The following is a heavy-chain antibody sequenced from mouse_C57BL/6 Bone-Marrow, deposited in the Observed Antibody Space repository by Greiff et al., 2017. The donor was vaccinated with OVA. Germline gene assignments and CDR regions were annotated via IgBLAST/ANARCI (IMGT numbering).Heavy chain of an antibody. CDR2: IRNKANNHAT. J-gene: IGHJ1*03. Sequence: EVQLVESGGGLVQPGGSMKLSCAASGFTFSDAWMDWVRQSPEKGLEWVAEIRNKANNHATYYAESVKGRFTISRDDSKSSVYLQMNSLRAEDTGIYYCTRFITTVVDWYFDVRGTGTTVTVSS. CDR3: TRFITTVVDWYFDV. D-gene: IGHD1-1*01. V-gene: IGHV6-6*01. CDR1: GFTFSDAW.